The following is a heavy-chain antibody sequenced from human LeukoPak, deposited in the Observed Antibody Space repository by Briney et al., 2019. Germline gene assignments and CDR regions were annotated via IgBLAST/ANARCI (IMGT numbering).Heavy chain of an antibody. D-gene: IGHD6-19*01. CDR3: ARVSSGWSDAFDI. V-gene: IGHV4-34*01. J-gene: IGHJ3*02. Sequence: SETLSLTCAVYGGSFSGYYWSWIRQPPGKGLEWIGEINHSGSTNYNPSLKSRVTISVDTSKNQFSLKLSSVIAADTAVYYCARVSSGWSDAFDIWGQGTMVTVSS. CDR2: INHSGST. CDR1: GGSFSGYY.